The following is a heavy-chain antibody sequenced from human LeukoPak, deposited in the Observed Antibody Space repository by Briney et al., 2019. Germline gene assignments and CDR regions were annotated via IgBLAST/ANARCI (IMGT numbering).Heavy chain of an antibody. CDR3: ARGPHIVLMVYAAFDP. V-gene: IGHV4-34*01. Sequence: PSETLSLTCAVYGGSFSGYYWSWIRQPPGKGLEWIGEINHSGSTNYNPSLKSRVTISVDTSKNQFSLKLSSVTAADTAVYYCARGPHIVLMVYAAFDPWGQGTLVTVSS. J-gene: IGHJ5*02. CDR2: INHSGST. D-gene: IGHD2-8*01. CDR1: GGSFSGYY.